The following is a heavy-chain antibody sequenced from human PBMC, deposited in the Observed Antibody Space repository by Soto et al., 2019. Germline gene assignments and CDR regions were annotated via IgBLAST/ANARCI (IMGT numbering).Heavy chain of an antibody. CDR1: GFSFSDYA. CDR2: VSSNGGST. Sequence: GGSLRLSCSASGFSFSDYATHWVRQAPGKGLEYVSGVSSNGGSTYYADSEKGRFTISRDNSKSTLYLQMSSLRPEDTAVYYCVKGGTYSSSSNFDYWGRGTLVTVSS. V-gene: IGHV3-64D*08. J-gene: IGHJ4*02. D-gene: IGHD6-6*01. CDR3: VKGGTYSSSSNFDY.